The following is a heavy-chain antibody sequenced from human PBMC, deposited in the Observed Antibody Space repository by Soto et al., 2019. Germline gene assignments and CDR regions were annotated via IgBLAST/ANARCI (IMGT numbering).Heavy chain of an antibody. CDR1: GGTFSSYA. CDR2: IIPIFGTA. Sequence: RASVKVSCKASGGTFSSYAISWVRQAPGQGLEWMGGIIPIFGTANYAQKFQGRVTITADESTSTAYMELSSLRSEDTAVYYCARTNAHYYDSSGYYWPFDYWGQGTLVTVSS. CDR3: ARTNAHYYDSSGYYWPFDY. D-gene: IGHD3-22*01. V-gene: IGHV1-69*13. J-gene: IGHJ4*02.